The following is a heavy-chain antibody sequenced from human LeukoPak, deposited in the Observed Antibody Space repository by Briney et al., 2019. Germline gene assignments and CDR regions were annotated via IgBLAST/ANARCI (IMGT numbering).Heavy chain of an antibody. J-gene: IGHJ4*02. CDR1: GGSISSGGYY. D-gene: IGHD3-22*01. V-gene: IGHV4-61*08. CDR2: IYYSGST. CDR3: ARGSLIGARFDY. Sequence: SETLSLTCTVSGGSISSGGYYWSWIRQPPGKGLEWIGYIYYSGSTNYNPSLKSRVTISVDTSKNQFSLKLSSVTAADTAVYYCARGSLIGARFDYWGQGTLVTVSS.